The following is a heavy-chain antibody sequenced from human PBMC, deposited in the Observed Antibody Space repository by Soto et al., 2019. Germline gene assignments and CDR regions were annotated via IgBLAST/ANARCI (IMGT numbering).Heavy chain of an antibody. Sequence: RGSLLLTSATSKFTFSSYAMHWVRQAPGKGLDWVPVISYDGSNKYYADSGKGRFTISRDNSKNTLYLQMNSLRAEDTAVYYCARDGPLFAARPGPAYYYYGMDVWGQGTPVTVSS. CDR2: ISYDGSNK. J-gene: IGHJ6*01. V-gene: IGHV3-30-3*01. CDR3: ARDGPLFAARPGPAYYYYGMDV. D-gene: IGHD6-6*01. CDR1: KFTFSSYA.